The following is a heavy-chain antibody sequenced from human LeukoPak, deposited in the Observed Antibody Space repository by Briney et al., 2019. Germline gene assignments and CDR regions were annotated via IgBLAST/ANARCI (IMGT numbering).Heavy chain of an antibody. CDR1: GGTFSSYA. J-gene: IGHJ5*02. CDR3: ARELATYYYASGSFGGAFDP. V-gene: IGHV1-69*13. D-gene: IGHD3-10*01. Sequence: SVKVSCKASGGTFSSYAISWVRQAPGQGLEWMGGIIPIFGTANYAQKFQGRVTITADESTSTAYMELTSLRSEDTAVYYCARELATYYYASGSFGGAFDPWGQGTLVTVAS. CDR2: IIPIFGTA.